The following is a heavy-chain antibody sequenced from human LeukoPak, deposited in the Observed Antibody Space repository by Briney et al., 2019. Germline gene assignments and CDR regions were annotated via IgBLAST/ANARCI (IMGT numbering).Heavy chain of an antibody. J-gene: IGHJ4*02. CDR1: GFTFSSHS. CDR2: FYVGGAT. V-gene: IGHV3-53*01. Sequence: PGGSLRLSCAASGFTFSSHSMNWVRQAPGKGLEWVSVFYVGGATYYADSVKGRFTISRDNSENTLYLQMKSLRAEDTAVYYCARGDGYNFFDYWGQGTLVTVSS. CDR3: ARGDGYNFFDY. D-gene: IGHD5-24*01.